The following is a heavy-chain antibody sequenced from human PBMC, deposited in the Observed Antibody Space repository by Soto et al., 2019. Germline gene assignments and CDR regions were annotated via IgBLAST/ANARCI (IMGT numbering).Heavy chain of an antibody. V-gene: IGHV3-23*01. D-gene: IGHD5-12*01. CDR1: GFPFGVFA. Sequence: GGSLRLSCAASGFPFGVFAMIWVRQAPGKGLEWVSGISGSGATTYSADSVKGRFTISRDASKNTLYLQMNSLRAEDTAIYYCAKDRYSAYDLGVHFHYGMDVWGKGITVTVSS. CDR3: AKDRYSAYDLGVHFHYGMDV. J-gene: IGHJ6*04. CDR2: ISGSGATT.